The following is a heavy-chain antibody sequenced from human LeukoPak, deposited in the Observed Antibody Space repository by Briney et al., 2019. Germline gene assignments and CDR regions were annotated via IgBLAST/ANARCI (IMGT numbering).Heavy chain of an antibody. CDR2: IYTSGST. Sequence: SETLSLTCTVSGGSISSYYWSWIRQPAGKGLEWIGRIYTSGSTNYNPSLKSRVTMSVDTSKNQFSLKLSSVTAADTAVYYCARDGDDILIGYPERFDPWGQGTLVTVSS. D-gene: IGHD3-9*01. CDR1: GGSISSYY. V-gene: IGHV4-4*07. CDR3: ARDGDDILIGYPERFDP. J-gene: IGHJ5*02.